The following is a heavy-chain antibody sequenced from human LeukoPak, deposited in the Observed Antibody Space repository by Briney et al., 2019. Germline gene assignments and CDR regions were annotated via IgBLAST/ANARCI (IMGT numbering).Heavy chain of an antibody. V-gene: IGHV4-61*02. CDR1: GGSISSGSYY. J-gene: IGHJ5*02. D-gene: IGHD5-12*01. Sequence: SQTLSLTCTVSGGSISSGSYYWSWIRQPAGKGLEWIGRIYTSGSTNYNPSLKSRVTISVDTSKNQFSLKLSSVTAADTAVYYCAGALGSGYDSAWFDPWGQGTLVTVSS. CDR3: AGALGSGYDSAWFDP. CDR2: IYTSGST.